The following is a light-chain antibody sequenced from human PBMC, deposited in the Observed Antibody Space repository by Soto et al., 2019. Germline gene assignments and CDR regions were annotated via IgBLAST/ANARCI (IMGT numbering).Light chain of an antibody. CDR2: GAS. V-gene: IGKV3-20*01. J-gene: IGKJ1*01. Sequence: EIVLTQSPGTLSLSPGERATLSCRASQSVSSSYLAWYQQKPGQAPRLLIYGASSKDTGIPDRFSGSGSGTDFTLTISSLEPEDFAVYYCQQYGSSLWTFGRGTKVEIK. CDR3: QQYGSSLWT. CDR1: QSVSSSY.